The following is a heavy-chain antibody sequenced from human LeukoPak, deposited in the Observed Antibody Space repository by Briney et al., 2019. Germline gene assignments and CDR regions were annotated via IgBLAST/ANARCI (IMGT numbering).Heavy chain of an antibody. J-gene: IGHJ4*02. CDR3: ARGHPLNCTNGVCYMSYFDY. Sequence: SETLFLTCAVYGGSFSGYYWSWIRQPPGKGLEWIGEINHSGSTNYNPSLKSRVTISVDTSKNQFSLKLSSVTAADTAVYYCARGHPLNCTNGVCYMSYFDYWGQGTLVTVSS. CDR2: INHSGST. CDR1: GGSFSGYY. V-gene: IGHV4-34*01. D-gene: IGHD2-8*01.